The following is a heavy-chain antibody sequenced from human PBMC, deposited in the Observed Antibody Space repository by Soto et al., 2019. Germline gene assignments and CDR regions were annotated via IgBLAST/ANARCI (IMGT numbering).Heavy chain of an antibody. CDR1: GFTFSTYA. Sequence: GGSLRLSCAASGFTFSTYAMHWVRQAPGKGLEWVAVLSYDGSNKYYADSVKGRFTISRDNSKNTVFLQMNSLSADDTAVYYCATLQLAGPDYWGQGTRVTVSS. CDR3: ATLQLAGPDY. J-gene: IGHJ4*02. V-gene: IGHV3-30*03. CDR2: LSYDGSNK. D-gene: IGHD6-19*01.